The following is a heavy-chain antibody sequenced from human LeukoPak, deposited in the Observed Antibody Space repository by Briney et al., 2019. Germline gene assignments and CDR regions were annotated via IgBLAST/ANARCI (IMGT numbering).Heavy chain of an antibody. CDR1: GGSISSGGYY. CDR2: IYYSGST. D-gene: IGHD3-22*01. Sequence: PSQTLSLTCTVSGGSISSGGYYWSWIRQHPGKGLEWIGYIYYSGSTYYNPSLKSLVTISVDTYKNQFSLKLSSVTAADTAVYYCAIVEYYYDSSGYYGYAFDIWGQGTMVTVSS. CDR3: AIVEYYYDSSGYYGYAFDI. V-gene: IGHV4-31*01. J-gene: IGHJ3*02.